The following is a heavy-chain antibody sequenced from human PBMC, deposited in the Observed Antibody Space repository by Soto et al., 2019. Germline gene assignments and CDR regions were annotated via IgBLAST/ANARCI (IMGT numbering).Heavy chain of an antibody. CDR2: IKQDGSEK. CDR3: ARDRYSSSWDPPVY. J-gene: IGHJ4*02. Sequence: LRLSCAASGFTFSSYWMSWVRQAPGKGLEWVANIKQDGSEKYYVDSVKGRFTISRDNAKNSLYLQMNSLRAEDTAVYYCARDRYSSSWDPPVYWGQGTLVTVSS. D-gene: IGHD6-13*01. V-gene: IGHV3-7*01. CDR1: GFTFSSYW.